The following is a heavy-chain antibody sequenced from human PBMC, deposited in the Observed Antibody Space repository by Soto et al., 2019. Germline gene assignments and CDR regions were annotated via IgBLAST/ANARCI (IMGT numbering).Heavy chain of an antibody. J-gene: IGHJ5*02. CDR3: AREHFIAARSVWFDP. CDR1: GFTVSSNY. CDR2: IYSGGST. V-gene: IGHV3-53*04. D-gene: IGHD6-6*01. Sequence: GGSLRLSCAASGFTVSSNYMSWVRQAPGKGLEWVSVIYSGGSTYYADSVKGRFTISRHNSKNTLYLQMNSLRAEDTAVYYCAREHFIAARSVWFDPWGQGTLVTVSS.